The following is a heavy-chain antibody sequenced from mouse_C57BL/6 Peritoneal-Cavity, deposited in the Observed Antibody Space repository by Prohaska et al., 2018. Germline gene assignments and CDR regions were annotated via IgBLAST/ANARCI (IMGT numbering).Heavy chain of an antibody. J-gene: IGHJ2*01. V-gene: IGHV1-61*01. D-gene: IGHD3-2*02. CDR1: GYTFTSYW. Sequence: QVQLQQPGAELVRPGSSVKLSCKASGYTFTSYWMAWVKQRTAQGLEWIGNIYPADSETHYNQKFKDKATLTVDKSSSTAYMQLSSLTSEDSAVYYCAIDSSGYYFDYWGQGTTLTVSS. CDR2: IYPADSET. CDR3: AIDSSGYYFDY.